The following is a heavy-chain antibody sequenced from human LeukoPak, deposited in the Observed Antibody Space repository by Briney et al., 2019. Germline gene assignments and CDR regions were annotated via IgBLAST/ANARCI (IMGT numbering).Heavy chain of an antibody. V-gene: IGHV5-51*01. D-gene: IGHD5-24*01. CDR1: GYSFTNYW. CDR2: LYPVDSDT. CDR3: ARASRDGYNQNFDY. Sequence: GESLKISCKGSGYSFTNYWIAWVRQMPGKGLEWMGILYPVDSDTRYSPSFQGQVTISADRSISTAYLQWSSLKASDTAMYYCARASRDGYNQNFDYWGQGTLVTVSS. J-gene: IGHJ4*02.